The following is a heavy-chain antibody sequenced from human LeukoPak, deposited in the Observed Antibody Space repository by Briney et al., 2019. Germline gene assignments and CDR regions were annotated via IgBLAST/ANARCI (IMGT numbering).Heavy chain of an antibody. Sequence: GGSLRLSCVASGFTFSDYAVGWVRRAPGMGLEWVSSISVSGSQTDYADSVKGRFTISRDNSKNTFYLQMNSLRAEDTAVYYCGKGTPPPVYWGPGTLVTVSS. CDR2: ISVSGSQT. CDR3: GKGTPPPVY. J-gene: IGHJ4*02. CDR1: GFTFSDYA. D-gene: IGHD1-14*01. V-gene: IGHV3-23*01.